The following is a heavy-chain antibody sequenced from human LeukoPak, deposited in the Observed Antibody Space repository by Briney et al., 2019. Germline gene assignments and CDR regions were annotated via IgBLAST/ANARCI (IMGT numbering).Heavy chain of an antibody. CDR1: RFTFSGFS. CDR3: ARSRSGYQFDY. D-gene: IGHD2-2*01. V-gene: IGHV3-48*01. Sequence: PGGSLRLSCAASRFTFSGFSMDWVRQAPGRGLEWLSYISSTSSTMLYADSVKGRFTISRDNAKNSLYLQMHSLRAEDTAVYYCARSRSGYQFDYWGQGTLVTVSS. J-gene: IGHJ4*02. CDR2: ISSTSSTM.